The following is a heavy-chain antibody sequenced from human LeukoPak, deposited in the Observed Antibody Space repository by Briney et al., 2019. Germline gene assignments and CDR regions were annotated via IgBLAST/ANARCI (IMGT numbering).Heavy chain of an antibody. Sequence: SQTLSLTCTVSGGSISSGGYYWNWIRQHPGKGLEWIGYIYYSGSTYYNQSLKSRVTISVDTSKNQFSLRLSSVTAADTAVYYCARERGGVIDYWGQGTLVTVSS. CDR3: ARERGGVIDY. D-gene: IGHD3-16*01. J-gene: IGHJ4*02. V-gene: IGHV4-31*03. CDR1: GGSISSGGYY. CDR2: IYYSGST.